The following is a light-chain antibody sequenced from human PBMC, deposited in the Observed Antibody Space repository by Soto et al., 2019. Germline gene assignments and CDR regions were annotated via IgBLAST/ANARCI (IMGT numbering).Light chain of an antibody. CDR3: QQYTSSLNT. Sequence: DIQMTQSPSTLSGSVGDRVTITCRASQTISSWLAWYQQKPGQAPRLLIYGASVRATGVPDRFSGSGSGTDFTLTISRLEPEDFAVYYCQQYTSSLNTFGQGTRLEIK. CDR1: QTISSW. V-gene: IGKV1-5*01. CDR2: GAS. J-gene: IGKJ5*01.